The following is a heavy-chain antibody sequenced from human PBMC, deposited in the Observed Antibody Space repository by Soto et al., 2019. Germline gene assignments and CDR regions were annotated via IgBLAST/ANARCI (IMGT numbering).Heavy chain of an antibody. CDR1: GSTFSSYA. D-gene: IGHD2-2*01. CDR2: IIPISGTA. V-gene: IGHV1-69*01. Sequence: QVQLVQSGAEVKKPGSSVKVSCKASGSTFSSYAISWVRQSPGQGLEWMGGIIPISGTANYAQKFQGRVTSTADESTSTAYMELSSLRAEDTAVYYCARSQGSSTSLEIYYYYYYGMDVWGQGPTVTVSS. J-gene: IGHJ6*02. CDR3: ARSQGSSTSLEIYYYYYYGMDV.